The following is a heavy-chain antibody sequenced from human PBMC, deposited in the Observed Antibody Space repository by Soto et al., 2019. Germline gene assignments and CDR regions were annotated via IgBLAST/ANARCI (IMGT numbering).Heavy chain of an antibody. V-gene: IGHV3-30*18. J-gene: IGHJ6*02. Sequence: QVHLVESGGGVVQPGGSLRLSCEGSGFTFRNYGIHWVRQAPDKGLEWVAVVSYDGNKKYYGDSVKGRFTISRDNSKTSVYLQVNSLRPEDTAVYYCAKDRALGYCAGGDCYYYYGMDVWGQGTPVTVSS. CDR3: AKDRALGYCAGGDCYYYYGMDV. D-gene: IGHD2-8*02. CDR1: GFTFRNYG. CDR2: VSYDGNKK.